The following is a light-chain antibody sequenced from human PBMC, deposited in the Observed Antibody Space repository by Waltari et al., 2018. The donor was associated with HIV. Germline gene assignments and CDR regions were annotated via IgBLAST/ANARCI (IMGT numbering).Light chain of an antibody. CDR2: GAS. Sequence: EIVLTQSPGTLSLSPGNRATLSCRASQSVTNNYLAWFQQIPGQAPRLLIYGASTRATGISDRFTGSGSGTDFTLTIGRLEPEDFAVYFCQQYGASSWTFGQGTKVEIK. CDR3: QQYGASSWT. V-gene: IGKV3-20*01. CDR1: QSVTNNY. J-gene: IGKJ1*01.